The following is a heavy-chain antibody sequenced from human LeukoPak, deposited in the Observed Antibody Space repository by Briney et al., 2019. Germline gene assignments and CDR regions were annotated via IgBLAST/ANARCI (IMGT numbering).Heavy chain of an antibody. D-gene: IGHD4-17*01. V-gene: IGHV4-4*07. CDR1: GGSISSYY. Sequence: SETLSLTCTVSGGSISSYYWSWLRQPAGKGLEWIGRIYTSGSTNYNPSLTSRVTISVDTSKNKFSLKLSSVTAADTAVYYCARGGRGDYPRNWFDPCGQGTLVTVSS. CDR3: ARGGRGDYPRNWFDP. J-gene: IGHJ5*02. CDR2: IYTSGST.